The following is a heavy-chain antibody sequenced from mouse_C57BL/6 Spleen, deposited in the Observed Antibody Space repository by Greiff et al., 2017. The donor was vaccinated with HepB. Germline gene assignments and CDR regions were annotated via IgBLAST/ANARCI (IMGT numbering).Heavy chain of an antibody. Sequence: DVKLVESGPELVKPGASVKMSCKASGYTFTDYNMHWVKQSHGKSLEWIGYINPNNGGTSYNQKFKGKATLTVNKSSSTAYMELRSLTSEDSAVYYCASNWEDYLDYWGQGTTLTVSS. CDR2: INPNNGGT. CDR3: ASNWEDYLDY. CDR1: GYTFTDYN. J-gene: IGHJ2*01. V-gene: IGHV1-22*01. D-gene: IGHD4-1*01.